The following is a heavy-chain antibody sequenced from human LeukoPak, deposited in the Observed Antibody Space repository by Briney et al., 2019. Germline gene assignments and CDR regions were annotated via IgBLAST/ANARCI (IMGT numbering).Heavy chain of an antibody. CDR1: GYIFSDYY. CDR3: ARALGDYGNNRVYYFDY. Sequence: GASVKVSCKASGYIFSDYYMHWVRQAPGQGLEWMGWINPNSGGTNYAQKFQGRVSMTRDTSISTAYLDLSGLTSDDTAMYYCARALGDYGNNRVYYFDYWGQGSLVTVSS. V-gene: IGHV1-2*02. CDR2: INPNSGGT. D-gene: IGHD4-17*01. J-gene: IGHJ4*02.